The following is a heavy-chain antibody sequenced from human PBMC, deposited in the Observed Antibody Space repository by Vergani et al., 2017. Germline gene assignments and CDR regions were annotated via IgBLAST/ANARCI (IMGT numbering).Heavy chain of an antibody. CDR3: VKDAGSYENFFDD. CDR1: GFTFSTYA. D-gene: IGHD1-26*01. CDR2: LTGGGGST. V-gene: IGHV3-23*01. J-gene: IGHJ4*02. Sequence: EVQLLESGGSLKQPGGSVRLSCAASGFTFSTYAMHWVRQAPGKGLEWVSALTGGGGSTYYADSFKGRLIISRDNSRDTLYLQMNSLRPEDTATYCCVKDAGSYENFFDDWCQETLVTVSS.